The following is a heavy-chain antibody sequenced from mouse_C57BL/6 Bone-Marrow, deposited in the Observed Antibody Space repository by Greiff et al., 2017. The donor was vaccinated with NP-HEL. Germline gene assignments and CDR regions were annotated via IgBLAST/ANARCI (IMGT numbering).Heavy chain of an antibody. CDR1: GYTFTNYW. V-gene: IGHV1-63*01. Sequence: QVQLQQSGAELVRPGTSVKMSCKASGYTFTNYWIGWAKQRPGHGLEWIGDIYPGGGYTNYNEKFKGKGTLTADKSSSTAYMQFSSLTSEDTAIYYCARRVYYGYYAMDYWGRGTSVNVSS. CDR3: ARRVYYGYYAMDY. CDR2: IYPGGGYT. J-gene: IGHJ4*01. D-gene: IGHD2-1*01.